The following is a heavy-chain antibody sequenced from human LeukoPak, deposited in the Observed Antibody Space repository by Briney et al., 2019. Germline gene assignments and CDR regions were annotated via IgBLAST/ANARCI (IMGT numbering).Heavy chain of an antibody. J-gene: IGHJ3*02. CDR1: GFTFSIYG. CDR2: ISYDGSNK. Sequence: PGGSLRLSCAASGFTFSIYGMHGVRQAPAKGLEWGAVISYDGSNKYYADAVKGRFTISRDNSKTTLYLQMNSLRAEDTAVYYCARPGTGYSDAFDIWGQGTMVTVSS. D-gene: IGHD3/OR15-3a*01. CDR3: ARPGTGYSDAFDI. V-gene: IGHV3-30*03.